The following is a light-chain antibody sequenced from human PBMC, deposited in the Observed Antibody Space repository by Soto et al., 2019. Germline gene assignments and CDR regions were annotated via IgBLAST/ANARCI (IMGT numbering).Light chain of an antibody. CDR2: AAG. CDR1: QSISNF. Sequence: DIQMTQSPSSLSASVGDRVTITCRASQSISNFLNWYQQKPGKAPNLLINAAGRLQSGVPSRFTVSGSGTEFTLTISSLQRDEFATYYCQQTYSAPWTFGQGTKVDIK. J-gene: IGKJ1*01. V-gene: IGKV1-39*01. CDR3: QQTYSAPWT.